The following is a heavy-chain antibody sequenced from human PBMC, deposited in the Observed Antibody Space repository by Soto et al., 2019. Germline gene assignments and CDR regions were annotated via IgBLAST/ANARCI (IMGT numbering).Heavy chain of an antibody. Sequence: GGSLRLSCAASGFTLSGSAVYWVRQASGKGLEWVGRIRSKSNNYATAYGASVKGRFSISRDDLKNTAYLQMNSLKTEDTAVYYCTRLWWGSGGPPLDDWGPGTRVTVSS. CDR1: GFTLSGSA. CDR2: IRSKSNNYAT. CDR3: TRLWWGSGGPPLDD. J-gene: IGHJ4*02. V-gene: IGHV3-73*01. D-gene: IGHD3-16*01.